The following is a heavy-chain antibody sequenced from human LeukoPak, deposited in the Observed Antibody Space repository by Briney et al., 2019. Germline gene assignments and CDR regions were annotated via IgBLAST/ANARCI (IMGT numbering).Heavy chain of an antibody. CDR3: ARERPPGDSSNWFLEGYFDI. J-gene: IGHJ4*02. V-gene: IGHV1-69*05. Sequence: VASVKVSCKASGGTFSSYAITWVRQAPGQGLEWMGMIIPIFGTANYAQKCQGRVTITTDESTSTAYMELSTLRSDDTAVYYCARERPPGDSSNWFLEGYFDIWGQGTLVTVSS. D-gene: IGHD6-13*01. CDR2: IIPIFGTA. CDR1: GGTFSSYA.